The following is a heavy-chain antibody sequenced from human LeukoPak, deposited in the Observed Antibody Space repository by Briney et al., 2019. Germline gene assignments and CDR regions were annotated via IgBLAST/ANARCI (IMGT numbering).Heavy chain of an antibody. D-gene: IGHD6-13*01. Sequence: SETLSLTCTVSGGSISSYYWSWIRQPPGKGLEWIGYIYYSGSTNYNPSLKSRVTISVDTSKNQSSLKLSSVTAADTAVYYCARQRYSSSWYGLFDYWGQGTLVTVSS. J-gene: IGHJ4*02. CDR3: ARQRYSSSWYGLFDY. CDR2: IYYSGST. V-gene: IGHV4-59*08. CDR1: GGSISSYY.